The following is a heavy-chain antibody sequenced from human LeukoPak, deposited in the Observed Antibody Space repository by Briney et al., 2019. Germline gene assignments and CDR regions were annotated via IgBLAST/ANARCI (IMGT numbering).Heavy chain of an antibody. Sequence: SETLSLTCTVSGGSISSYYWSWIRQPAGKGLEWIGRIYSSGSTNYNPSLKSQVTMSVDTSKNQFSLRLSSVTAADTAVYYCARHRLAGAAAELYYFDYWGQGTLVTVSS. CDR3: ARHRLAGAAAELYYFDY. J-gene: IGHJ4*02. CDR1: GGSISSYY. D-gene: IGHD6-13*01. CDR2: IYSSGST. V-gene: IGHV4-4*07.